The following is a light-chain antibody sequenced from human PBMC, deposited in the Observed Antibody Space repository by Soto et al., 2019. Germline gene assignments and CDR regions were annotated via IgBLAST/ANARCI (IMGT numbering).Light chain of an antibody. CDR2: GAS. Sequence: DMVVTKSTETLSLGTEGRSTRSSRPSQSVSSSYLAWYQQKPGQAPRLLIYGASSRATGILERYSGCEFGTDSPLTFCTLEPEDCAVYHCQQYGLLSRTFGQGTKVDI. J-gene: IGKJ1*01. CDR1: QSVSSSY. CDR3: QQYGLLSRT. V-gene: IGKV3-20*01.